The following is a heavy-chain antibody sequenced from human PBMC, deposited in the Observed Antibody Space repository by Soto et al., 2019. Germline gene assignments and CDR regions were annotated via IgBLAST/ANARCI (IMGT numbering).Heavy chain of an antibody. D-gene: IGHD3-22*01. CDR1: GFTFSNAW. CDR2: IKSKTDGGTT. J-gene: IGHJ3*02. CDR3: TTDSPITMIVVVTRGAFDI. Sequence: EVQLVESGGGLVKPGGSLRLSCAASGFTFSNAWMSWVRQAPGKGLEWVGRIKSKTDGGTTDYAAPVKGRFTISRDDSKNTLYLQMNSLKPEDTAVYYCTTDSPITMIVVVTRGAFDIWGQGTMVTVSS. V-gene: IGHV3-15*01.